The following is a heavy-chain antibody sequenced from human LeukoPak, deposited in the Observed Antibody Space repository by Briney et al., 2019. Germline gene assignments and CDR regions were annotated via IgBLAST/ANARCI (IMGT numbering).Heavy chain of an antibody. J-gene: IGHJ4*02. V-gene: IGHV4-34*01. D-gene: IGHD4-17*01. CDR3: ARDSGDYVYGY. Sequence: SETLSLTCAVYGGSFSGYYWSWIRQPPGKGLEWIGEINHSGSTNYNPSLKSRVTMSVDTSKNQFSLKLSSVTAADTAVYYCARDSGDYVYGYWGQGTLVTVSS. CDR2: INHSGST. CDR1: GGSFSGYY.